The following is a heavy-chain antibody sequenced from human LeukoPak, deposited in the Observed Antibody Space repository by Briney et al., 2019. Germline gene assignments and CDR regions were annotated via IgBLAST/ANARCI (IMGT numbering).Heavy chain of an antibody. D-gene: IGHD5-24*01. CDR2: IKSDGSEK. J-gene: IGHJ4*02. V-gene: IGHV3-7*01. CDR1: EFTFSSNW. Sequence: GGSLRLSCIVSEFTFSSNWMNWVRQAPGKGLEWVANIKSDGSEKYYADSVKGRFTISRDNAKNSLYLQMNSLKAEDTAVYYCASGSGWRQLYWGQGTLVTVSP. CDR3: ASGSGWRQLY.